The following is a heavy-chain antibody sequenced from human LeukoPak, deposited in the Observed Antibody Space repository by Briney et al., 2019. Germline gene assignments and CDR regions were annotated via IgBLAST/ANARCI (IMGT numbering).Heavy chain of an antibody. CDR3: TTIHY. Sequence: GGSLRLSCAASGFPFSSWPMHWVRQAPGKGLEWMTTISHDGSQAYYADSVKGRLTISRDNSKNTSFLQMNNLRVEDTGVYYCTTIHYWGQGTLITVSS. V-gene: IGHV3-30*01. D-gene: IGHD1-26*01. CDR1: GFPFSSWP. J-gene: IGHJ4*02. CDR2: ISHDGSQA.